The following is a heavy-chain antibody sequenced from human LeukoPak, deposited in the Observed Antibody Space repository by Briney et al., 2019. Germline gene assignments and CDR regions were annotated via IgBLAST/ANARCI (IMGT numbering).Heavy chain of an antibody. Sequence: PGGSLRLSCAASGFTVSINYMSWVRQAPGEGLEWVSVIYSGGNTYYADSVKGRFTISRDNSKNTVHLQMNSLRAEDTAVYYCARGETSSYDYWGQGTLVTVSS. V-gene: IGHV3-53*01. D-gene: IGHD2-2*01. CDR3: ARGETSSYDY. J-gene: IGHJ4*02. CDR2: IYSGGNT. CDR1: GFTVSINY.